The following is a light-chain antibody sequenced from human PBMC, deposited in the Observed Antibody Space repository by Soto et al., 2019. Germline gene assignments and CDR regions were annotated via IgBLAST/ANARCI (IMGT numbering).Light chain of an antibody. CDR2: GAS. V-gene: IGKV3-15*01. CDR3: QQYNNWRPWT. CDR1: QSVSSN. J-gene: IGKJ1*01. Sequence: EIVMTQSPATLSVSPGERATLSCRARQSVSSNLAWYQQKPGQAPGLLIYGASTRATGIPARFSGSGSGTEFTLTISSLQSEDFAVYYCQQYNNWRPWTFGQGTKVEIK.